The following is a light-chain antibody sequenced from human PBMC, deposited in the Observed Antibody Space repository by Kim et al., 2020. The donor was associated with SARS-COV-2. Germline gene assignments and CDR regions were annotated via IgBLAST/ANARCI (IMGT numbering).Light chain of an antibody. CDR2: DAS. Sequence: SPGERATLSCRASQSVSNKLAWYQQNPGQAPRLLIYDASTRAAGVPARFSASGSGTEFTLTISSLQSEDFAVYYCQQYKNWPPEYTFGQGTKLEI. CDR3: QQYKNWPPEYT. J-gene: IGKJ2*01. CDR1: QSVSNK. V-gene: IGKV3-15*01.